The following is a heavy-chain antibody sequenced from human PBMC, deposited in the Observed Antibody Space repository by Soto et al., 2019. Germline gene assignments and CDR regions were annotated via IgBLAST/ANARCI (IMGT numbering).Heavy chain of an antibody. CDR3: ASPNTVTTTP. J-gene: IGHJ5*02. Sequence: QVQLVQSGAEVKKPGASVKVSCKASGYPFTSFGISWVRQAPGQGLEWMGWIRPYNGNTNSAQNLQGRVTMTTDTSSSTAYMELRSLRSDDTAVYYCASPNTVTTTPWGQGTLVTVSS. V-gene: IGHV1-18*04. CDR1: GYPFTSFG. CDR2: IRPYNGNT. D-gene: IGHD4-17*01.